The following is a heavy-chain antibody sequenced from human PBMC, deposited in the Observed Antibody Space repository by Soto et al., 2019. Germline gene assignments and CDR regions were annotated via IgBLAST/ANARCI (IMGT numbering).Heavy chain of an antibody. CDR1: GGTFSTYS. Sequence: QVQLVQSGAEVKKPGSSVKVSCKASGGTFSTYSIVWVRQAPGEGLEWMGGIIPIFGTASFAQKFQDRVTITADKSTNTAFMELSSLKSEDTAVYYCASSSGNNYGVGTNYYFDYWGQGTLVTVSS. D-gene: IGHD1-26*01. CDR2: IIPIFGTA. CDR3: ASSSGNNYGVGTNYYFDY. V-gene: IGHV1-69*06. J-gene: IGHJ4*02.